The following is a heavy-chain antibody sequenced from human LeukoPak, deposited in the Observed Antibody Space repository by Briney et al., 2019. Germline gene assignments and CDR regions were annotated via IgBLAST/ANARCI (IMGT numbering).Heavy chain of an antibody. D-gene: IGHD5-18*01. J-gene: IGHJ4*02. CDR1: GFTFSSYG. CDR2: ISYDGSNK. V-gene: IGHV3-30*18. Sequence: PGGSLRLSCAASGFTFSSYGMPWVRQAPGKGLGWGAVISYDGSNKYYADSVKGRFTISRDNSKNTLYLQMNSLRAEDTAVYYCAKGYSSPMAYFDYWGQGTLVTVSS. CDR3: AKGYSSPMAYFDY.